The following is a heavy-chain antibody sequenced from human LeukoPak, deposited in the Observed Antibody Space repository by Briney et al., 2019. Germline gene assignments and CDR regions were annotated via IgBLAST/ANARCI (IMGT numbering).Heavy chain of an antibody. Sequence: PGGSLRLSCAASGFTFSTYAMSWVRQTPGKRLEWVSAIIGSGDSTFYADSVKGRFAISRDNSKNTFYLQMDSLRADDTAVYYCAKRGATSAGLGYFDLWGRGTLVTVSS. D-gene: IGHD1-26*01. CDR3: AKRGATSAGLGYFDL. CDR2: IIGSGDST. J-gene: IGHJ2*01. V-gene: IGHV3-23*01. CDR1: GFTFSTYA.